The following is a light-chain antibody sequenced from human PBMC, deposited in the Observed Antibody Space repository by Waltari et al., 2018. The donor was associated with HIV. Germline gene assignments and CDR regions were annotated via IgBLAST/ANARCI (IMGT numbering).Light chain of an antibody. Sequence: IVLTQSPGTLSLSPGESGNLSCKTSQSVSSSFLAWDHQKFGQSPRRRIYGTSRRAIGISDRFTASGSVTDFTISISRVEPEDSALYYCQQYGSAPRWTFGQGTKVEI. J-gene: IGKJ1*01. V-gene: IGKV3-20*01. CDR3: QQYGSAPRWT. CDR2: GTS. CDR1: QSVSSSF.